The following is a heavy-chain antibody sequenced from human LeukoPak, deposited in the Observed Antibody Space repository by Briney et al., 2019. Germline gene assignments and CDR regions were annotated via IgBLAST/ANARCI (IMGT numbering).Heavy chain of an antibody. CDR1: GYTFTGYY. CDR3: AKDHQHGNFDY. V-gene: IGHV1-18*04. CDR2: ISAYNGNT. D-gene: IGHD1-14*01. Sequence: ASVSVSCKASGYTFTGYYMHWVRQAPGQGLEWMGWISAYNGNTNYAQKLQGRVTMTTDTSTSTAYMELRSLRSDDTAVYYCAKDHQHGNFDYWGQGTLVTVSS. J-gene: IGHJ4*02.